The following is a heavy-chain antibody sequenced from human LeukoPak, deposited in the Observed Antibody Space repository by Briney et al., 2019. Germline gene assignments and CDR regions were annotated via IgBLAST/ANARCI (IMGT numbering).Heavy chain of an antibody. CDR3: ATPVSPLSSGYYGDFDY. CDR1: GFTFSSYA. CDR2: ISYDGSNK. Sequence: GGSLRLSCAASGFTFSSYAMHWVRQAPGKGLEWVAVISYDGSNKYYADSVKGRFTISRDNSKNTLYLQMNSLRAEDTAVYYCATPVSPLSSGYYGDFDYWGQGTLVTVSS. J-gene: IGHJ4*02. V-gene: IGHV3-30*04. D-gene: IGHD3-22*01.